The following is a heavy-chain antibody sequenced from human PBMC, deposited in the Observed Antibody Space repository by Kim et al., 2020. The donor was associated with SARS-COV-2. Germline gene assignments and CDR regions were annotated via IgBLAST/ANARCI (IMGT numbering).Heavy chain of an antibody. V-gene: IGHV4-39*07. CDR2: IYYSGST. CDR3: AKGLGYGDSGDYFDY. Sequence: SETLSLTCTVSGGSISSSSYYWGWIRQPPGKGLEWIGSIYYSGSTYYNPSLKSRVTISVDTSKNQFSLKLSSVTAADTAVYYCAKGLGYGDSGDYFDYWGQGTLVTVSS. J-gene: IGHJ4*02. D-gene: IGHD4-17*01. CDR1: GGSISSSSYY.